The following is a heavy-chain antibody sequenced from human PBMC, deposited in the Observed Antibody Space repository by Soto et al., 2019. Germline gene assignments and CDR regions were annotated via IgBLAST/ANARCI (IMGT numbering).Heavy chain of an antibody. J-gene: IGHJ4*02. CDR1: GGSISSYY. CDR2: IYYSGST. Sequence: QVQLQESCPGLVKPSESLSLTRTVSGGSISSYYWSWIRQPPGKGLEWIGYIYYSGSTNYNPSLKSRVTISVDTSKHQFSLKLSSVTAADTAVYYCARQGPGPYGSGRDFDYWGQGTLVTVSS. V-gene: IGHV4-59*08. D-gene: IGHD3-10*01. CDR3: ARQGPGPYGSGRDFDY.